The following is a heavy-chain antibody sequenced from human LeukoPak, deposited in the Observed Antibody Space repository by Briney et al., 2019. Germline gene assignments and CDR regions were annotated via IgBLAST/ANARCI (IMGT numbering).Heavy chain of an antibody. CDR2: ISGSGGDK. J-gene: IGHJ4*02. Sequence: QSGGSLRLSCAASGFSFSSSGMSWVRQAPGEGLEWVAAISGSGGDKHYADSVRGRFTVSRDNSENTLSLHMHSLRDEDTAIYYCAKGGISTAPRGFYWGQGALVTVSS. CDR3: AKGGISTAPRGFY. CDR1: GFSFSSSG. D-gene: IGHD6-13*01. V-gene: IGHV3-23*01.